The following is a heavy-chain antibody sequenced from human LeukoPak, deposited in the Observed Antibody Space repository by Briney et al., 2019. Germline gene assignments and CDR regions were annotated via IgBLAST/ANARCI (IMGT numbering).Heavy chain of an antibody. V-gene: IGHV3-23*01. CDR3: AKDSGPAALYNWFDH. J-gene: IGHJ5*02. CDR1: GFTFSSYA. Sequence: GGSLRLSCAASGFTFSSYAMSWVRQAPGKGLEWVSASSGSGGSTYYAESVKGRFTISRDNSKNTLYLQMNSLRAEDTAVYYCAKDSGPAALYNWFDHWGQGTLVTVSS. CDR2: SSGSGGST. D-gene: IGHD2-2*01.